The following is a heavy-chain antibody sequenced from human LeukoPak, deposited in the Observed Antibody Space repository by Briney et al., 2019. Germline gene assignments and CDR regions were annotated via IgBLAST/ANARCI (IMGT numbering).Heavy chain of an antibody. CDR1: GFTFSSYS. CDR3: ARERVDIVATGYFDY. V-gene: IGHV3-21*01. J-gene: IGHJ4*02. CDR2: ISSSSSYI. D-gene: IGHD5-12*01. Sequence: SGGSLRLSCAASGFTFSSYSMNWVRQAPGKGLEWVSSISSSSSYIYYADSVKGRFTISRDNAKNSLYLQMNSLRAEDTAVYYCARERVDIVATGYFDYWGQGTLVTVSS.